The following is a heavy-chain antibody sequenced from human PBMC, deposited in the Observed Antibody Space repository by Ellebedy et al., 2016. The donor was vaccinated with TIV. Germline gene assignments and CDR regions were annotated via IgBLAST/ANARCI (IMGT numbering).Heavy chain of an antibody. V-gene: IGHV2-5*02. D-gene: IGHD6-13*01. CDR1: GFSISTSGVG. CDR2: IYWDDNK. Sequence: SGPTLVXPTQTLTLTCTFSGFSISTSGVGVGWIRKPPGKALEWLAVIYWDDNKHYSPSLKNRLTITKDTSKNQVVLTMTNMDPVDTATFYCARHYISSRFSDFWGQGTLVTVSS. J-gene: IGHJ4*02. CDR3: ARHYISSRFSDF.